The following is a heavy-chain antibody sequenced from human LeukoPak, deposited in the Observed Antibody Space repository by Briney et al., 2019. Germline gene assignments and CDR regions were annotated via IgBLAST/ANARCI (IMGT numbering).Heavy chain of an antibody. CDR1: GFTFSDTW. CDR3: AITIFGVVIAEDLDY. D-gene: IGHD3-3*01. J-gene: IGHJ4*02. V-gene: IGHV3-74*01. CDR2: IRSDGSDT. Sequence: PGGSLRLSCAASGFTFSDTWMHWVRQAPGKGLVWASRIRSDGSDTRYAESVKGRFTISRDNAKNSLYLQMNSLRAEDTAVYYCAITIFGVVIAEDLDYWGQGTLVTVSS.